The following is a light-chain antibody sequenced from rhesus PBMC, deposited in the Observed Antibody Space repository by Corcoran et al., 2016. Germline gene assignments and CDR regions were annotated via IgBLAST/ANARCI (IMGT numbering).Light chain of an antibody. Sequence: DIQMTQSPSALSASVGDRVTISCRASQNIYRNLAWYQQKPGKAPKLLIYAVSNLQAGIPSRFSGSRAGTDFTRTISSLQPEDSATYYCQHYYDYPRTFGQGTKVEIK. V-gene: IGKV1-44*03. J-gene: IGKJ1*01. CDR2: AVS. CDR1: QNIYRN. CDR3: QHYYDYPRT.